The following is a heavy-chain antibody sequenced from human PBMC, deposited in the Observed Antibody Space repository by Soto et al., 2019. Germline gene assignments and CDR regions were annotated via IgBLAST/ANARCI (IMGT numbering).Heavy chain of an antibody. CDR3: AKKGRDRYYYYGMDV. V-gene: IGHV1-46*01. Sequence: GASVKVSCKASGYTFTSYYTHWVRQAPGQGLEWMGIINPSGGSTSYAQKFQGRVTMTRDTSTSTVYMELSSLRSEDTAVYYCAKKGRDRYYYYGMDVWGQGTTVTVS. CDR1: GYTFTSYY. CDR2: INPSGGST. J-gene: IGHJ6*02.